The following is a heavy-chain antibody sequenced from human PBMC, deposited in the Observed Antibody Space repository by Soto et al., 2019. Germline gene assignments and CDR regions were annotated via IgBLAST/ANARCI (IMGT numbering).Heavy chain of an antibody. CDR3: ARENIAARVWFDP. CDR2: TYYRSKWYN. V-gene: IGHV6-1*01. J-gene: IGHJ5*02. CDR1: GDRVSSNSAA. D-gene: IGHD6-6*01. Sequence: PSQTLSLTSAISGDRVSSNSAASNWIRQSPSRGLEWLGRTYYRSKWYNDYAVSVKSRITINPDTSKNQFSLQLNSVTPEDTAVYYCARENIAARVWFDPWGQGTLVTVS.